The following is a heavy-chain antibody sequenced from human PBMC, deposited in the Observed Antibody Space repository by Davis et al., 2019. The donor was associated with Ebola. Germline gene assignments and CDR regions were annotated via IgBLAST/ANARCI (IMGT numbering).Heavy chain of an antibody. V-gene: IGHV3-30*04. CDR2: ISYDGSNK. D-gene: IGHD3-9*01. CDR3: ARSTYDILIDFDF. Sequence: GESLKISCAASGFTFSSYAMHWVRQAPGKGLEWVAVISYDGSNKYYADSVKGRFTISRDNSKNTLYLQMNSLRSDDTAVYYCARSTYDILIDFDFWGQGTLVTVSS. CDR1: GFTFSSYA. J-gene: IGHJ4*02.